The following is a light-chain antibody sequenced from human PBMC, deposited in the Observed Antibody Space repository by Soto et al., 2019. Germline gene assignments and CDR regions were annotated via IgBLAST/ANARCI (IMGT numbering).Light chain of an antibody. J-gene: IGKJ3*01. CDR1: QVINNW. Sequence: DIQMTQSPSSVSASVGDRVTITCRASQVINNWLAWYQQKPGKAPNLLIYAASTLQSGVPSRFSGSGSGTDVTLTISSLQPEDFATYYCQQANSFPFPCGPGTKVDIK. CDR2: AAS. CDR3: QQANSFPFP. V-gene: IGKV1-12*02.